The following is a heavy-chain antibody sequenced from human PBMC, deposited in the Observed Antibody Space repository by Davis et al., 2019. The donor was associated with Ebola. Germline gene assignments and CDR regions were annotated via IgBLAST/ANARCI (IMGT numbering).Heavy chain of an antibody. V-gene: IGHV1-8*02. CDR3: ARYPRSSGSDY. CDR2: MNPNSGNT. D-gene: IGHD6-19*01. J-gene: IGHJ4*02. CDR1: GYTLTSYV. Sequence: SVKVSRMASGYTLTSYVINWVRQATGQGLEWMGWMNPNSGNTGYAQKFQGRVTMTRNTSISTAYMELRSLRSEDTAVYYCARYPRSSGSDYWGQGTLVTVSS.